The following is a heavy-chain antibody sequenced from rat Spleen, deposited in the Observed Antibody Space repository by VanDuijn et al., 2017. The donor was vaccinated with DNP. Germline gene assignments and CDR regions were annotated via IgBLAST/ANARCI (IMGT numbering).Heavy chain of an antibody. V-gene: IGHV2-41*01. CDR3: ARDDTVAPFDY. CDR2: IWNTGGT. J-gene: IGHJ3*01. CDR1: GFSLTNYG. D-gene: IGHD1-8*01. Sequence: QVQLKESGPGLVQPSQTLSLTCTVSGFSLTNYGVSWVRQPPGKGLEWMGVIWNTGGTRYNSALKSRLSISKDTSKSQVFLKMNSLQTEDTATYYCARDDTVAPFDYWGQGTLVTVSS.